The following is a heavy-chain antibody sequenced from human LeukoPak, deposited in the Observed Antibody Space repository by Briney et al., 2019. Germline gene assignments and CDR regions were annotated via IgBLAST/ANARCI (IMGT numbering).Heavy chain of an antibody. Sequence: SETLSLTCTVSAGSIINYYWSWIRQPPGQGLEWIGYVYYSGSTDYNPSLQSRVTISVDIPKKHFSLKLTSVTAADTAVYYCARGPLGFCTTSGCSTDAFDIWGQGTMVTVSS. D-gene: IGHD2-2*02. V-gene: IGHV4-59*01. CDR2: VYYSGST. CDR1: AGSIINYY. CDR3: ARGPLGFCTTSGCSTDAFDI. J-gene: IGHJ3*02.